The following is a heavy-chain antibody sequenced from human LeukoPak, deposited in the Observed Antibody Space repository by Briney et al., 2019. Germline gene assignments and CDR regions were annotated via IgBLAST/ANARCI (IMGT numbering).Heavy chain of an antibody. D-gene: IGHD2-2*01. CDR2: LWFDGSHQ. CDR3: AKDGRYSVVVPAAELDY. CDR1: GFTFRTYG. Sequence: GGSLRLSCSASGFTFRTYGMHWVRQTPGKGLEWVAFLWFDGSHQYYADSVRGRFTISRDNSKNTLYLQMNSLTVEDTAVYYCAKDGRYSVVVPAAELDYWGQGTLVTVSS. V-gene: IGHV3-30*02. J-gene: IGHJ4*02.